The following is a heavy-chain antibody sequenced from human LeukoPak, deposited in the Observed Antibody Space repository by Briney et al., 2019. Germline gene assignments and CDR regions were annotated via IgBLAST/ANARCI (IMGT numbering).Heavy chain of an antibody. CDR1: GFTFRNYG. CDR2: IDNDVITT. V-gene: IGHV3-74*01. J-gene: IGHJ4*02. D-gene: IGHD2-15*01. Sequence: GESLRLSCAASGFTFRNYGMHWVRQAPGKGLVWVSRIDNDVITTTYADSVRGRFTISRDNVKSTLYPQMNSLRAEDTAVYYCAREYWGSSFDYWGQGILVSVSS. CDR3: AREYWGSSFDY.